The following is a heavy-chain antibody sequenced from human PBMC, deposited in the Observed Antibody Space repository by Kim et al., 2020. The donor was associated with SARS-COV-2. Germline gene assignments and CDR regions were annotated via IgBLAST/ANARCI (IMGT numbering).Heavy chain of an antibody. CDR1: GGTFSSYA. D-gene: IGHD3-22*01. CDR3: ARGEHYDSSGYYYPAFHYFDY. Sequence: SVKVSCKASGGTFSSYAISWVRQAPGQGLEWMGGIIPIFGTANYAQKFQGRVTITADESTSTAYMELSSLRSEDTAVYYCARGEHYDSSGYYYPAFHYFDYWGQGTLVTVSS. CDR2: IIPIFGTA. V-gene: IGHV1-69*13. J-gene: IGHJ4*02.